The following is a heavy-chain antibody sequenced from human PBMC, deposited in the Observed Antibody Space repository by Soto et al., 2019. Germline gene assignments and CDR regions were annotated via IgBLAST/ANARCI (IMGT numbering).Heavy chain of an antibody. V-gene: IGHV4-30-4*01. CDR2: IYYGGNT. Sequence: QVQLQESGPGLVKPSETLSLTCNVFGGSISNGDYYWSWIRQPPGKRLQYVGYIYYGGNTNYNPSLKSRPTMSRDRSANHFALTLTSVTAADTAVYYCARVSGHYYYGVDVWGQGTTVIVSS. J-gene: IGHJ6*02. CDR3: ARVSGHYYYGVDV. CDR1: GGSISNGDYY.